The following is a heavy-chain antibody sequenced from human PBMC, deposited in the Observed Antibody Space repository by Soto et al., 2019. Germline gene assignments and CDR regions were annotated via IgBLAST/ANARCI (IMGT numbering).Heavy chain of an antibody. J-gene: IGHJ5*02. CDR3: ARHVEVEPNWFDP. CDR2: IYYSGST. V-gene: IGHV4-59*08. CDR1: GGCISSYY. Sequence: PSETLSLTCTVSGGCISSYYWSWIRQPPGKGLEWIGYIYYSGSTNYNPSLKSRVTISVDTSKNQFSLKLSSVTAADTAVYYCARHVEVEPNWFDPWGQGTLVTVSS. D-gene: IGHD2-2*01.